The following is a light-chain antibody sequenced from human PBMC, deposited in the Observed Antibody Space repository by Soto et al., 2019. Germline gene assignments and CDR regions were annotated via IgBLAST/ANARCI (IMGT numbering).Light chain of an antibody. CDR1: SSDVGDYNY. Sequence: QSALTQPASVSGSPGQSLTISCTGTSSDVGDYNYVSWYQQHPGKPPKLVIYQVTNRPSGVSNRFSGSKSGSTASLTISGLQAEAEADYYCLSYTSSGTVVFGGGTKLTVL. J-gene: IGLJ2*01. V-gene: IGLV2-14*01. CDR2: QVT. CDR3: LSYTSSGTVV.